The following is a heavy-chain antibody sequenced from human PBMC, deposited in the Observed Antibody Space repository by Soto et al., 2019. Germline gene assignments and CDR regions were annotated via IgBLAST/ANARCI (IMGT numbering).Heavy chain of an antibody. CDR2: ISYDGSNK. Sequence: GGSLRLSCAAPGFTLCSYALHWGRPGPGEGVGWVGFISYDGSNKYYADSVKGRFTISRDNSKNTLYLQMNSLRAEDTAVYYCARAPYCISTSCYPVFLGDGFDYWGQGALVTVSS. CDR1: GFTLCSYA. D-gene: IGHD2-2*01. V-gene: IGHV3-30-3*01. J-gene: IGHJ4*02. CDR3: ARAPYCISTSCYPVFLGDGFDY.